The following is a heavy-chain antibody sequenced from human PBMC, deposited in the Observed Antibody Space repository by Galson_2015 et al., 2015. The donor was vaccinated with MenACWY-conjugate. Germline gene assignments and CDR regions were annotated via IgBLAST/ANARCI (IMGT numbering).Heavy chain of an antibody. Sequence: SLRLSCAASGFTVSSNYMTWVRQAPGKGLQWVSVIYTGGITYYADSVKGRFTISRDNSKNTLYLQMNSPKAEDTAVYYCTRENGGIDYWGQGTLVTVSS. D-gene: IGHD7-27*01. CDR2: IYTGGIT. CDR1: GFTVSSNY. CDR3: TRENGGIDY. J-gene: IGHJ4*02. V-gene: IGHV3-53*01.